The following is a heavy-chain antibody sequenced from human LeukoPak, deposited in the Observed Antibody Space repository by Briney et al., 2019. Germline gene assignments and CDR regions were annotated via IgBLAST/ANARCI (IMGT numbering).Heavy chain of an antibody. J-gene: IGHJ3*02. CDR2: INPNSGGT. CDR3: ARTLRRMITYPGSRHAFDI. V-gene: IGHV1-2*02. Sequence: ASVKVSCKASGYTFTGYYMQWVRQAPGQGLEWMGWINPNSGGTNYAQKFQGRVTMTRDTSISTAYMELSRLRSDDTAVYYCARTLRRMITYPGSRHAFDIWGQGTMVTVSS. D-gene: IGHD3-22*01. CDR1: GYTFTGYY.